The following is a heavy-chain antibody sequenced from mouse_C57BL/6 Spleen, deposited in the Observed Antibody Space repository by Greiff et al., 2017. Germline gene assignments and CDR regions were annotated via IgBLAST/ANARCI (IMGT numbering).Heavy chain of an antibody. V-gene: IGHV1-26*01. CDR1: GYTFTDYY. Sequence: EVQLQQSGPELVKPGASVKISCKASGYTFTDYYMNWVKQSHGKSLEWIGDINPNNGGTSYNQKFKGKATLTVDKSSSTAYMELRSLTSEDSAVYYCASRITTEGFAYWGQGTLVTVSA. CDR3: ASRITTEGFAY. CDR2: INPNNGGT. D-gene: IGHD1-1*01. J-gene: IGHJ3*01.